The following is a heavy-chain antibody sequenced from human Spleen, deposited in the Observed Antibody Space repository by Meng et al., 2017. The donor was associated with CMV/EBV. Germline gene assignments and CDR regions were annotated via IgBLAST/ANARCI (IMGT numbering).Heavy chain of an antibody. J-gene: IGHJ4*02. CDR3: ARDGRSGSYLDH. V-gene: IGHV3-11*01. D-gene: IGHD1-26*01. Sequence: AASGFTFKGYYMSCIRPAPGKGLESVSFISSSGITLHYADSAKGRFTISRDNARNSLYLQMNSLRAEDTAVYYCARDGRSGSYLDHWGQGTLVTVSS. CDR2: ISSSGITL. CDR1: GFTFKGYY.